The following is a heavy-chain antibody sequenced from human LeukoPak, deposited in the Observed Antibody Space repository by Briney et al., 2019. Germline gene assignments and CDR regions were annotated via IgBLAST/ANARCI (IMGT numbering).Heavy chain of an antibody. D-gene: IGHD3-22*01. CDR1: GFTFSTYG. Sequence: GGSLRLSCAASGFTFSTYGMHWVRQAPGKGLEWMTFIQAGGDEKYYAESVKGRFTVSRDNSKNTLYLQMNSLRAEDTAVYYCARDLDHYYDSSGYEDYWGQGTLVTVSS. CDR2: IQAGGDEK. J-gene: IGHJ4*02. CDR3: ARDLDHYYDSSGYEDY. V-gene: IGHV3-30*02.